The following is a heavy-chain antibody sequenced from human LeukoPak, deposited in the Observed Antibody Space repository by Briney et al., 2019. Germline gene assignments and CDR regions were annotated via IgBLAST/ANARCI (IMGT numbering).Heavy chain of an antibody. Sequence: SETLSLTCAVSGGSISSSNWWSWVRQPPGKGLEWIGYIYYSGSTNYNPSLKSRVTISVDTSKNQFSLKLSSVTAADTAVYYCARHTRETPHGAFDIWGQGTMVTVSS. CDR3: ARHTRETPHGAFDI. J-gene: IGHJ3*02. CDR1: GGSISSSNW. V-gene: IGHV4-4*02. D-gene: IGHD1-14*01. CDR2: IYYSGST.